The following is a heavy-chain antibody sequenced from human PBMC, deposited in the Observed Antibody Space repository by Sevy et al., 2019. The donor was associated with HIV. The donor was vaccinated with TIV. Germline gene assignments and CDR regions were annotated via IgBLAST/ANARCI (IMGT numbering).Heavy chain of an antibody. D-gene: IGHD2-2*01. J-gene: IGHJ6*02. CDR2: LDYSGST. CDR3: AGAGGSTDWGMDV. V-gene: IGHV4-59*13. Sequence: SETLSLTCTVSGGSISSYYWIWIRQPPGKGLEWIGYLDYSGSTNYNPSLKGRVSISVDTSKNPISLKMTSVTAADTIAYYCAGAGGSTDWGMDVWGQGTTVTVSS. CDR1: GGSISSYY.